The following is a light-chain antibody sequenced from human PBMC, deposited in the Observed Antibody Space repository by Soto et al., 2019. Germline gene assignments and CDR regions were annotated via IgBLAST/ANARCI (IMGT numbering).Light chain of an antibody. V-gene: IGKV3-20*01. CDR2: DAS. Sequence: EIVLTQSPGTLSLSPGERATLYCRASQSVSSSYLAWYQQKPGQAPRLLIYDASSRATGIPDRFSGSGSGTDFTLIIRRLEPEDFAVYYCQQYGGSPVFGQGTKVDIK. CDR3: QQYGGSPV. CDR1: QSVSSSY. J-gene: IGKJ1*01.